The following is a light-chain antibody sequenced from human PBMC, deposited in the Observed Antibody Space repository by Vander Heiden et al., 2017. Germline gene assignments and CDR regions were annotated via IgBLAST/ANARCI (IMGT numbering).Light chain of an antibody. V-gene: IGLV3-21*02. Sequence: SYVLTQPPSVSVAPGQTARITCGGNNIGSKSVHWYQQKPGQAPVLVVYDDRDRPSGIPERFSGSNSGNTATLTISRVEAGDEADYYCQVWDSSSDLQVFGGGTKL. CDR1: NIGSKS. CDR3: QVWDSSSDLQV. CDR2: DDR. J-gene: IGLJ2*01.